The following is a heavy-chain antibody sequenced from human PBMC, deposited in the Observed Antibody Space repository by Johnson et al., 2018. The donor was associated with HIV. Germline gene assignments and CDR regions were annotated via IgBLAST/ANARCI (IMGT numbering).Heavy chain of an antibody. CDR3: ARVMVQGHAFDI. V-gene: IGHV3-30-3*01. J-gene: IGHJ3*02. D-gene: IGHD3-10*01. Sequence: QVQLVESGGGVVQPGRSLRLSCAASGFTFGSYAMHWVRQAPGKGLEWVAVISYDGGNKYYADSVKGRFTLSSDNSKNTLYLQMNSLRVEATAVYYRARVMVQGHAFDIWGQGTMVTVSS. CDR2: ISYDGGNK. CDR1: GFTFGSYA.